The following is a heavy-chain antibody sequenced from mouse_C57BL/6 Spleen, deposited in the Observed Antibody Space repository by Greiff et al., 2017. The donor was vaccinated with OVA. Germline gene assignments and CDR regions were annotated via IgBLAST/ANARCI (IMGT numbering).Heavy chain of an antibody. V-gene: IGHV1-53*01. CDR3: ARGDYYGSIYSYYFDY. J-gene: IGHJ2*01. CDR1: GYTFTSYW. CDR2: INPSNGGT. Sequence: QVQLQQSGTELVKPGASVKLSCKASGYTFTSYWMHWVKQRPGQGLEWIGNINPSNGGTNYNEKFKSKATLTVDKSSSTAYMQLSSLTSEDSAVYYCARGDYYGSIYSYYFDYWGQGTTLTVSS. D-gene: IGHD1-1*01.